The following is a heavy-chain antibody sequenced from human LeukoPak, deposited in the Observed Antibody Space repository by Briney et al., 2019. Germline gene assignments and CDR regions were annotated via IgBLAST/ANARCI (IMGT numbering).Heavy chain of an antibody. D-gene: IGHD2-15*01. Sequence: ASVKVSCKASGYTFTGYYMHWVRQAPGQGLEWMGWINPNSGGTNYAQKFQGRVTMTRDTSISTAYMELSRLRSDNTAVYYCARGGYCSGGSCYSRWFDPWGQGTLVTVSS. CDR2: INPNSGGT. CDR3: ARGGYCSGGSCYSRWFDP. CDR1: GYTFTGYY. V-gene: IGHV1-2*02. J-gene: IGHJ5*02.